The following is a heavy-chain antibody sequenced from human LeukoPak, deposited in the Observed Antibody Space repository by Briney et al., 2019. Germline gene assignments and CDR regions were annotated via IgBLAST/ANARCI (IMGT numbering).Heavy chain of an antibody. CDR3: ARDLSGSYFDAFDI. Sequence: GGSLRLSCAASGFTFSSYSMNWVRQAPGKGLEWVSSISSSSSYIYYADSVKGRFTISRDNAENSLYLQMNSLRAEDTAVYYCARDLSGSYFDAFDIWGQGTMVTVSS. D-gene: IGHD1-26*01. J-gene: IGHJ3*02. V-gene: IGHV3-21*01. CDR2: ISSSSSYI. CDR1: GFTFSSYS.